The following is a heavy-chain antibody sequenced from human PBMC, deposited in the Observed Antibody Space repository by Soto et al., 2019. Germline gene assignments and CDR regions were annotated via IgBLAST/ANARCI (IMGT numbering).Heavy chain of an antibody. CDR2: IIPILGIA. Sequence: QVQLVQSGAEVKKPVSSVKVSCKASGGTFSSYTISWVRQAPGQGLEWMGRIIPILGIANYAQKFQGRVTITADKSTITAYMELSSVRSEDTAVYYCARSCSGGSCYSDYYYYYMDVWGKGTTVTVSS. V-gene: IGHV1-69*02. CDR1: GGTFSSYT. J-gene: IGHJ6*03. CDR3: ARSCSGGSCYSDYYYYYMDV. D-gene: IGHD2-15*01.